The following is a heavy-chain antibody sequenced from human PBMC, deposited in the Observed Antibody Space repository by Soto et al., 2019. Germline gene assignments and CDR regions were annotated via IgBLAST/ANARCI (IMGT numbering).Heavy chain of an antibody. Sequence: ASVKVSCKASGYTFTSYAMHWVRQAPGQRLEWMGWINAGNGNTKYSQKFQGRVTITRDTSASTAYMELSSLRSGDTAVYYCARAGGQWLVQYYFDYWGQGTLVTVSS. J-gene: IGHJ4*02. CDR2: INAGNGNT. CDR3: ARAGGQWLVQYYFDY. CDR1: GYTFTSYA. D-gene: IGHD6-19*01. V-gene: IGHV1-3*01.